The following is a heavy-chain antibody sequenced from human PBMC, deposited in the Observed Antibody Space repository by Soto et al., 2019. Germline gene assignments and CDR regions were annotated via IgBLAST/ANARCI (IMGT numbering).Heavy chain of an antibody. V-gene: IGHV1-69*13. CDR2: IFPRSGTS. Sequence: ASVKVSCKASGDTFSTYTITWVRQAPGQGLEWMGGIFPRSGTSNYAQKFQGRVTITADESTSTAYMELSSLRSEDTSVYYCARGVVGSWTDGFFDYWGQGTLVTVSS. CDR3: ARGVVGSWTDGFFDY. CDR1: GDTFSTYT. J-gene: IGHJ4*02. D-gene: IGHD1-1*01.